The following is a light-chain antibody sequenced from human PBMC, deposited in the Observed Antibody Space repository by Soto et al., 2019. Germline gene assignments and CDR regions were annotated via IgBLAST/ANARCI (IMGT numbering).Light chain of an antibody. Sequence: IVLTQSAATLSLCPGERATLSCRASQSVSNYLAWYQQKPGQAPRLLIYDASNRATGIPARFSGSGSGTDFTLIISSLEPEDFAVYYCQQRSNWPPITFGQGTRLEIK. V-gene: IGKV3-11*01. CDR1: QSVSNY. J-gene: IGKJ5*01. CDR2: DAS. CDR3: QQRSNWPPIT.